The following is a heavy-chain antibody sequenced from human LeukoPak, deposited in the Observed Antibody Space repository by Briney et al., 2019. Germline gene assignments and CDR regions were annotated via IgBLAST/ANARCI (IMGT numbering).Heavy chain of an antibody. CDR3: ARADSSGYYPL. V-gene: IGHV4-59*01. D-gene: IGHD3-22*01. CDR2: IYYSGST. CDR1: GGSISSYY. J-gene: IGHJ4*02. Sequence: SETLSLTCTVSGGSISSYYWSWIRQPPGKGLEWIGYIYYSGSTNYNPSLKGRVTISVDTSKNQFSLKLSSVTAADTAVYYCARADSSGYYPLWGQGTLVTVSS.